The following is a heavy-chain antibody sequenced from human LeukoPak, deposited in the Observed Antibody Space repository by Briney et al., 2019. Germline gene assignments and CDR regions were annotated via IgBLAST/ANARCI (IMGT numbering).Heavy chain of an antibody. Sequence: ASVKDSRKASGYTFTGYYMHWVRQAPGQGLEWMGWINPNSGGTNYAQKFQGRVTMTRDTSISTAYMELSRLRSDDTAVYYCATEAPTVTNPDYWGQGTLVTVSS. CDR1: GYTFTGYY. J-gene: IGHJ4*02. D-gene: IGHD4-17*01. CDR3: ATEAPTVTNPDY. CDR2: INPNSGGT. V-gene: IGHV1-2*02.